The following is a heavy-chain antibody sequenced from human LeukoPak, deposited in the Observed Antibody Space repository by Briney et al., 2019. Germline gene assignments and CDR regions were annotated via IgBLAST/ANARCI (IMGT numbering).Heavy chain of an antibody. CDR1: GYSFRTSA. D-gene: IGHD2-15*01. CDR2: ISAGGATI. Sequence: PGGSLSLPCAASGYSFRTSAMRAVRQAPGKGLEWVSAISAGGATIYYADSVKGRFTISRDNSKNTLYLQINSARAEDTALYYCPIDASVTDSFYFYYMDVWRKGTTVTVSS. J-gene: IGHJ6*03. V-gene: IGHV3-23*01. CDR3: PIDASVTDSFYFYYMDV.